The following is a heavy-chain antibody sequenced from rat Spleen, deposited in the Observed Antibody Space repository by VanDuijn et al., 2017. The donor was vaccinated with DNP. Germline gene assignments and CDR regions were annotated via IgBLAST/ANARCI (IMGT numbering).Heavy chain of an antibody. J-gene: IGHJ4*01. Sequence: EVQLVESGGGLVQPGRSLKLSCLASGFTFSNYGMNWIRQAPGKGLEWVASISSSSSYIYYADTVKGRFTISRENAKNTLYLKMTSLRSEDTALYYCARTVTTGAMDAWGQGTSVTVSS. CDR2: ISSSSSYI. CDR3: ARTVTTGAMDA. D-gene: IGHD1-10*01. CDR1: GFTFSNYG. V-gene: IGHV5-34*01.